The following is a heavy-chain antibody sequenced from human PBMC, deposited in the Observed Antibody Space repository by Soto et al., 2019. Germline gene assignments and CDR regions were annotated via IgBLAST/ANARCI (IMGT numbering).Heavy chain of an antibody. V-gene: IGHV3-23*01. CDR2: INVNGGST. CDR1: GFAFSTFS. D-gene: IGHD3-22*01. Sequence: PGGSLRLSCAASGFAFSTFSMTWVRQAPGKGLERVAGINVNGGSTYYADSVKGRFTISRDNSKNTLFLQMSSLRVEDTAVYYCAKDQFRPGILYSLGILLPEYVYWGQGALVTVSS. CDR3: AKDQFRPGILYSLGILLPEYVY. J-gene: IGHJ4*02.